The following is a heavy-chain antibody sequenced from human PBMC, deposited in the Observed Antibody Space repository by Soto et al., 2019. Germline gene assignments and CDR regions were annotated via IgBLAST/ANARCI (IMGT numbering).Heavy chain of an antibody. D-gene: IGHD3-9*01. J-gene: IGHJ4*02. CDR1: GGTFSSYA. CDR2: IIPIFGTA. CDR3: AREHVRYFDWLPKPNYFDY. V-gene: IGHV1-69*06. Sequence: GASVKVSCKAPGGTFSSYAISWVRQAPGQGLEWMGGIIPIFGTANYAQKFQGRVTITADKSTSTAYMELSSLRSEDTAVYYCAREHVRYFDWLPKPNYFDYWGQGTLVTVSS.